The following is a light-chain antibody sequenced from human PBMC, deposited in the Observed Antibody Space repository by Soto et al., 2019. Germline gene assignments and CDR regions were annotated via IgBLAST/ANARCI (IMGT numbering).Light chain of an antibody. Sequence: QSVLTQPASVSGSPGQSITISGTGTSSDVGGYNYVSWYQQHPGKGPKLMLYEVSNRPSGVSNRFSGSKSGNTASLTISGLQPEDEADYYCSSYTSTSTYVFGTGTKVTVL. V-gene: IGLV2-14*01. J-gene: IGLJ1*01. CDR1: SSDVGGYNY. CDR2: EVS. CDR3: SSYTSTSTYV.